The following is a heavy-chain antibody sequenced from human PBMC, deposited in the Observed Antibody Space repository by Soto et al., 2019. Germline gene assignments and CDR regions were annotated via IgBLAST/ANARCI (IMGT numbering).Heavy chain of an antibody. CDR3: AREGYCSGGSCYYYYYYMDV. D-gene: IGHD2-15*01. CDR2: TYYRSKWYN. Sequence: QSQTLSLTCAISGDSVSSNSAAWNWIRQSPSRGLEWLGRTYYRSKWYNDYAVSVKSRITINPDTSKNQFSLQLNSVTPEDTAVYYCAREGYCSGGSCYYYYYYMDVWGKGTTVTVSS. V-gene: IGHV6-1*01. J-gene: IGHJ6*03. CDR1: GDSVSSNSAA.